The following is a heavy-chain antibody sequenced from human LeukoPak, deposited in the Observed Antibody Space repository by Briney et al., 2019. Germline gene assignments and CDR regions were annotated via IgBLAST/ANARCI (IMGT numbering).Heavy chain of an antibody. Sequence: ASVKVSCKASGGTFSSYAISWVRQAPGQGLEWMGGIIPMFGTANYAQNFQGRVTITADDSTTTAYMQLSGLRSDDAAVYYCARRTLNWNDGGAYLYHYGLDVWGQGTTVSVSS. CDR3: ARRTLNWNDGGAYLYHYGLDV. D-gene: IGHD1-20*01. J-gene: IGHJ6*02. V-gene: IGHV1-69*13. CDR2: IIPMFGTA. CDR1: GGTFSSYA.